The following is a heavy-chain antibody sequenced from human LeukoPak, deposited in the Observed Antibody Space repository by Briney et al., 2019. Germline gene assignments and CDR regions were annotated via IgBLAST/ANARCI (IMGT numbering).Heavy chain of an antibody. Sequence: SETLSLTCTVSGGSMNTISYYWVWIRQPPGKGLEWIGSIYHSGSTYYNPSLKSRVTISVDTSKNQFSLKLSSVTAADTAVYYCAREGATYYYDTSGYRPPSGSWGQGTLVTVSS. D-gene: IGHD3-22*01. V-gene: IGHV4-39*07. CDR2: IYHSGST. CDR3: AREGATYYYDTSGYRPPSGS. J-gene: IGHJ5*02. CDR1: GGSMNTISYY.